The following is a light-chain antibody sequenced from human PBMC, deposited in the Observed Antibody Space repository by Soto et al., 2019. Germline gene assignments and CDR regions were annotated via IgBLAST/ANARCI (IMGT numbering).Light chain of an antibody. CDR1: SSDVGSSNG. J-gene: IGLJ1*01. CDR3: SSYTSSNTYV. Sequence: QSALTQPPSVSGSPGQSVAISCTGTSSDVGSSNGVSWYQQPPGTAPKLMIYDVSNRPPGVPDRFSGSKSGNTASLTISGLQAEDEADYYCSSYTSSNTYVFGTGTKVTVL. CDR2: DVS. V-gene: IGLV2-18*02.